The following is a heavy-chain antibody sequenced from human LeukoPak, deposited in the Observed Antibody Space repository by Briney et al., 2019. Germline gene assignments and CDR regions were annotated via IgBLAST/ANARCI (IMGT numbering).Heavy chain of an antibody. J-gene: IGHJ5*02. CDR1: GGSISSSSYY. CDR3: ARDAGYCRAGSCYPGAFNWFDP. Sequence: SETLSLTCTVSGGSISSSSYYWGWIRQPPGKGLEWIGSIYYSGSTYYNPSLKSRVTMSVDTSKNQFSLRLSSVTAADTAVYYCARDAGYCRAGSCYPGAFNWFDPWGQGILVTVSS. V-gene: IGHV4-39*07. CDR2: IYYSGST. D-gene: IGHD2-15*01.